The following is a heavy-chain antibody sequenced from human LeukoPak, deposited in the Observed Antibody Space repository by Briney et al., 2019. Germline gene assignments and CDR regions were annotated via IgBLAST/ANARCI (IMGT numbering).Heavy chain of an antibody. D-gene: IGHD3-3*01. Sequence: PGGSLRLSCAASGFTFSSYGMHWVRQAPGKELEWVAFIRYDGSNKYYADSVKGRFTISRDNSKNTLYLQMNSLRAEDTAVYYCAKDLKSRGIYDFWSGYNWFDPWGQGTLVTVSS. V-gene: IGHV3-30*02. J-gene: IGHJ5*02. CDR1: GFTFSSYG. CDR2: IRYDGSNK. CDR3: AKDLKSRGIYDFWSGYNWFDP.